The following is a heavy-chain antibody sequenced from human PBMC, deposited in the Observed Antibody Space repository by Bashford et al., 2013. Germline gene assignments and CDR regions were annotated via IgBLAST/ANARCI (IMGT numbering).Heavy chain of an antibody. V-gene: IGHV1-2*02. D-gene: IGHD3-22*01. CDR2: INPNSGGT. Sequence: SGSVKVSCKASGGTFSSYAISWVRQAPGQGLEWMGWINPNSGGTSYAQKFQGRVTMTRDTSISTAYMELSSLRSDDTAVYYCAREDSSGYYYYGMDVWGQGTTVTVSS. CDR1: GGTFSSYA. J-gene: IGHJ6*02. CDR3: AREDSSGYYYYGMDV.